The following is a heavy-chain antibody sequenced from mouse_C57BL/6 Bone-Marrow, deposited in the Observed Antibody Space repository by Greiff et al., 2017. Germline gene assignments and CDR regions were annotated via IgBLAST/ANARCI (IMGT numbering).Heavy chain of an antibody. J-gene: IGHJ4*01. CDR3: AREWGRVTTVADYYAMDN. V-gene: IGHV5-4*01. CDR2: ISDGGSYT. CDR1: GFTFSSYA. D-gene: IGHD2-2*01. Sequence: EVKVVESGGGLVKPGGSLKLSCAASGFTFSSYAMSWVRQTPEKRLEWVATISDGGSYTYYPDTVKGRFTISRDNAKNNLYLQMSHLMSEDTAMYYDAREWGRVTTVADYYAMDNWGQGTSVTVSS.